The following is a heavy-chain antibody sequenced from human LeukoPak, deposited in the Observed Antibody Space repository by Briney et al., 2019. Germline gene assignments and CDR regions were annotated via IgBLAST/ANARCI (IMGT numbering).Heavy chain of an antibody. D-gene: IGHD6-6*01. CDR1: GDSITSSSYN. CDR2: IYYSGST. CDR3: ARQGEDSSSSEVYFQH. J-gene: IGHJ1*01. Sequence: SETLSLTCTVSGDSITSSSYNWGWIRQSPGKGLEWIGYIYYSGSTNYNPSLKSRVTISVDTSKNQFSLKLSSVTAADTAVYYCARQGEDSSSSEVYFQHWGQGTLVTVSS. V-gene: IGHV4-39*01.